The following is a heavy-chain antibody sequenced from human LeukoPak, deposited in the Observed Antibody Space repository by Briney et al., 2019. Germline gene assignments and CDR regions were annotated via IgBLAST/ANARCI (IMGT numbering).Heavy chain of an antibody. CDR2: IYTSGST. Sequence: PSETLSLTCTVSGGSISSYYWSWIRQPAGKGLEWIGRIYTSGSTNYNPSLKSRVTMSVDTSKNQFSLKLSSVTAADTAVYYCARGDTMVRGVMWAFDIWGQGTMVTVSS. V-gene: IGHV4-4*07. D-gene: IGHD3-10*01. CDR3: ARGDTMVRGVMWAFDI. J-gene: IGHJ3*02. CDR1: GGSISSYY.